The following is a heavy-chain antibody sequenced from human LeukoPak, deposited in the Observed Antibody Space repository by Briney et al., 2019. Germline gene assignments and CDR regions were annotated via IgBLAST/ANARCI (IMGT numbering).Heavy chain of an antibody. D-gene: IGHD2-21*02. CDR3: ARGWGGDSYHVH. CDR1: GYTFTSYA. CDR2: IYGGNGNT. V-gene: IGHV1-3*01. Sequence: ASVKVSCKASGYTFTSYAVHWVRQAPGQRLEWMGWIYGGNGNTKYSQKFQGRVSITRDTSASTVYMELSSLGSEDTADYYCARGWGGDSYHVHWGQGTLVTVSS. J-gene: IGHJ4*02.